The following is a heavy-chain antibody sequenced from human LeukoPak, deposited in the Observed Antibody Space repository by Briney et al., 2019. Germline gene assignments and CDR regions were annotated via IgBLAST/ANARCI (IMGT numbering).Heavy chain of an antibody. CDR1: GYTFTSYA. CDR3: ARGYSSGMNWFDP. J-gene: IGHJ5*02. D-gene: IGHD6-19*01. Sequence: ASVKVSCKAPGYTFTSYAMHWVRQAPGQRLEWMGWINAGNGNTKYSQKFQGRVTITRDTSASTAYMELSSLRSEDTAVYYCARGYSSGMNWFDPWGQGTLVTVSS. V-gene: IGHV1-3*01. CDR2: INAGNGNT.